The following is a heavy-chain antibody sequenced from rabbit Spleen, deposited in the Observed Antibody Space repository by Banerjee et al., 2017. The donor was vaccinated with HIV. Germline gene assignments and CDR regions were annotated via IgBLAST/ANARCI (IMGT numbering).Heavy chain of an antibody. D-gene: IGHD8-1*01. CDR1: GFSFSSSYY. V-gene: IGHV1S45*01. Sequence: QEQLEESGGDLVKPGASLTLTCTASGFSFSSSYYMCWVRQAPGKGLEWIACIYTKSGTTWYASWVNGRFTISKTSSTTVTLQLNSLTAADTATYFCARAAGVSDYGYNLWGPGTLVTVS. CDR2: IYTKSGTT. CDR3: ARAAGVSDYGYNL. J-gene: IGHJ4*01.